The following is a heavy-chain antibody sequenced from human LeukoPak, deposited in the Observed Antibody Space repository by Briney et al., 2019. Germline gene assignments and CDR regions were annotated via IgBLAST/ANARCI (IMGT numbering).Heavy chain of an antibody. CDR1: GFTFSDYY. Sequence: GGFLRLSCAASGFTFSDYYMSWIRQAPGKGLEWVSYISSSGSTIYYADSVKGRFTISRDNAKNSLYLQMNSLRAEDTAVYYCARGALGWLQFPGYFDYWGQGTLVTVSS. CDR3: ARGALGWLQFPGYFDY. J-gene: IGHJ4*02. D-gene: IGHD5-24*01. CDR2: ISSSGSTI. V-gene: IGHV3-11*04.